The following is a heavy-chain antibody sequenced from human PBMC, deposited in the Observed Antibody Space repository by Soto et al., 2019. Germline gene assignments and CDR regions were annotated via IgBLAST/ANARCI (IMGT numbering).Heavy chain of an antibody. CDR3: ARLDYQNYYYYGMDV. V-gene: IGHV4-39*01. D-gene: IGHD2-2*01. J-gene: IGHJ6*02. Sequence: SETLSLTCTVSGGSVSSGSYYWGWIRQPPGKGLEWIGSIYYSGSTYYNPSLKSRVTISVDTSKNQFSLKLSSVTAADTAVYYCARLDYQNYYYYGMDVWGQGTTVTVSS. CDR2: IYYSGST. CDR1: GGSVSSGSYY.